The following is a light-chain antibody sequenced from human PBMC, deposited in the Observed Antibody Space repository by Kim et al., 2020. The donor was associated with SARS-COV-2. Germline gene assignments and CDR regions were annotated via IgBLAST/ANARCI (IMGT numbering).Light chain of an antibody. Sequence: SLSPWERATLSCKASQSVGSQLAWYQQKPGQPPRLLIYDASNRAAGIPARFSGSGSGTDFTLTISSLEPEDFAVYYCQQRTTSITFGGGTKVDIK. V-gene: IGKV3-11*01. CDR2: DAS. J-gene: IGKJ4*01. CDR3: QQRTTSIT. CDR1: QSVGSQ.